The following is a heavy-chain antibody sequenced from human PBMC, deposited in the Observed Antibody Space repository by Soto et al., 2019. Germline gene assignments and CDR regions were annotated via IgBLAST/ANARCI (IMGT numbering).Heavy chain of an antibody. D-gene: IGHD6-13*01. CDR2: IYYSGRT. CDR3: AGGRSWSYYFDY. CDR1: GGSISSYY. J-gene: IGHJ4*02. Sequence: KTSETLSLTCTVSGGSISSYYWSWIRQPPGKGLEWIGYIYYSGRTNYTLSFKSRVTISVDTSKNQCSLKLSSVIAADTGVYYGAGGRSWSYYFDYWGQGTLVTVSS. V-gene: IGHV4-59*01.